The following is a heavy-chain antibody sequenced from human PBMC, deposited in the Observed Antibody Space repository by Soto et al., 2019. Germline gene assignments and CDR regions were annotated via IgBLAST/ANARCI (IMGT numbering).Heavy chain of an antibody. CDR2: IRGNGDPP. Sequence: GGSLRLSCSASGFTFSSYAMHWVRQAPGKGLEYVSGIRGNGDPPFYADSVKGRFIISRDNSKNTLFLQMSSLSADDTAVYYCVKSRGGNNFDFFDWGQGALVTVSS. CDR1: GFTFSSYA. D-gene: IGHD5-12*01. CDR3: VKSRGGNNFDFFD. V-gene: IGHV3-64D*06. J-gene: IGHJ4*02.